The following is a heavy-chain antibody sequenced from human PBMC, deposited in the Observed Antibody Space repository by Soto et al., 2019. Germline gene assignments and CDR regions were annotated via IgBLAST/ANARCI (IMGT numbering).Heavy chain of an antibody. CDR1: GYPFSGHY. Sequence: QVQLVQSGAEERKPGASVKVSCNVTGYPFSGHYLHWVRQAPGQGLEWMGSINPNRGGTNYAQKFQDRVTMPADTSVSAASMELTSLRYDDTAVFYCARGLYSSPAYFFDSWGQGTLVTVSS. J-gene: IGHJ4*02. CDR2: INPNRGGT. V-gene: IGHV1-2*02. D-gene: IGHD6-13*01. CDR3: ARGLYSSPAYFFDS.